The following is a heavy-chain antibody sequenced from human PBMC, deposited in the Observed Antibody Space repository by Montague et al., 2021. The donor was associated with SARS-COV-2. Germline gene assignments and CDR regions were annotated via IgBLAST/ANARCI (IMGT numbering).Heavy chain of an antibody. D-gene: IGHD5-12*01. V-gene: IGHV4-59*01. Sequence: SETLSLTCTASGGSINNYYWGWIRQPPGKALEYIAYISEIGSTRRNPALKSRVTISVDPSRNQFYLDVNSVTAADTAVYYCARLQGGRRLMDNWGQGTLVTVPS. J-gene: IGHJ4*02. CDR3: ARLQGGRRLMDN. CDR1: GGSINNYY. CDR2: ISEIGST.